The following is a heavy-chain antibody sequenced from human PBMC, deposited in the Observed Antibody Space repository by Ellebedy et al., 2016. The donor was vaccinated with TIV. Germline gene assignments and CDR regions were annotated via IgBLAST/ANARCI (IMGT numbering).Heavy chain of an antibody. J-gene: IGHJ4*02. V-gene: IGHV3-21*01. CDR2: ISSSSSYI. Sequence: GGSLRLSXAASGFTFSSYSMNWVRQAPGKGLEWVSSISSSSSYIYYADSVKGRFTISRDNAKNSLYLQMNSLRAEDTAVYYCAGIGYGDYGVRGDYWGQGTLVTVSS. CDR1: GFTFSSYS. D-gene: IGHD4-17*01. CDR3: AGIGYGDYGVRGDY.